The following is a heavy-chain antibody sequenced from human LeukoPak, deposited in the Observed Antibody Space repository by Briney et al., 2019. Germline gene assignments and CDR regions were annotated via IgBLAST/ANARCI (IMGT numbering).Heavy chain of an antibody. Sequence: ASVKVSCKACGYTFPSYGISWVRQAPGQGLEWMGWISAYNGNTNYAQKLQGRVTMTTDTSTCTAYMELRSLRSDDTAVYYCARDRYYDSSGYYGNDYWGQGTLVTVSS. J-gene: IGHJ4*02. CDR3: ARDRYYDSSGYYGNDY. CDR1: GYTFPSYG. CDR2: ISAYNGNT. V-gene: IGHV1-18*01. D-gene: IGHD3-22*01.